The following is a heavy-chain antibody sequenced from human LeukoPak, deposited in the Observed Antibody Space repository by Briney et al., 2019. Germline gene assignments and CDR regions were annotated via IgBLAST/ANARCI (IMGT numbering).Heavy chain of an antibody. CDR1: GYTFTSYG. CDR3: ARFPRSKFNWNYQSYYYYMDV. CDR2: MNPNSGNT. Sequence: ASVKVSCKASGYTFTSYGISWVRRATGQGLEWMGWMNPNSGNTGYAQKFQGRVTITRNTSISTAYMELSSLRSEDTAVYYCARFPRSKFNWNYQSYYYYMDVWGKGTTVTVSS. D-gene: IGHD1-7*01. V-gene: IGHV1-8*03. J-gene: IGHJ6*03.